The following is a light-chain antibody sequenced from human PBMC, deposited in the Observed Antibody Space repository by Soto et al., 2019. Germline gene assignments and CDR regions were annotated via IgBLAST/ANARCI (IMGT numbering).Light chain of an antibody. J-gene: IGLJ1*01. CDR1: SSDVGGYKY. V-gene: IGLV2-14*01. CDR3: SSYTSSSPCV. Sequence: QPVLTQPASVSGSPGQSITISCTGTSSDVGGYKYVSWYQQYPGKAPKLMMYEVSNRPSGVSNRFSGSKSGNTASLTISGLQAEDEADYYCSSYTSSSPCVFGTGTKLTVL. CDR2: EVS.